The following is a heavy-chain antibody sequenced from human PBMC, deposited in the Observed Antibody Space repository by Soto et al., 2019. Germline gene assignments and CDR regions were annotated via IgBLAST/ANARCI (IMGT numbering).Heavy chain of an antibody. CDR3: ATQGFGKLHGLVEV. Sequence: QAQLQTSGPGLVKPSETLSLTCTVSSVSINSFTNHYCSWIRQPPGKGLEWVGYISKSGFTRYNPSLSRRVTLSVDTSKNQFSLKLSSVTAADTALYFCATQGFGKLHGLVEVWGQGTTVTVSS. CDR1: SVSINSFTNHY. J-gene: IGHJ6*02. V-gene: IGHV4-59*08. D-gene: IGHD3-10*01. CDR2: ISKSGFT.